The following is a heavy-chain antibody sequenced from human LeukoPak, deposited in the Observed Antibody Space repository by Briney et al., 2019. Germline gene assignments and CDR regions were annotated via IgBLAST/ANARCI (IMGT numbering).Heavy chain of an antibody. CDR2: ISYDGSNK. CDR1: GFTFNSYG. D-gene: IGHD1-26*01. CDR3: AKDVAGIYHKGYFDY. J-gene: IGHJ4*02. Sequence: GGSLRLSCAASGFTFNSYGMHWVRQAPGKGLEWVAVISYDGSNKYYADSVKGRFTISRDNSKNTLYLQMNSLRAEDTAVYYCAKDVAGIYHKGYFDYWGQGTLVTVSS. V-gene: IGHV3-30*18.